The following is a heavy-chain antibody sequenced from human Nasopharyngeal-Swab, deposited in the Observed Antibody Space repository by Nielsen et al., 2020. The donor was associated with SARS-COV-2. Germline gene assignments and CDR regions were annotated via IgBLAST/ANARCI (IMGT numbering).Heavy chain of an antibody. CDR2: IYYSGST. V-gene: IGHV4-31*02. D-gene: IGHD5-12*01. CDR3: AREGVGRYSGYGPKGANWPDAFDI. Sequence: WIRQPPGKGLEWIGYIYYSGSTYYNPSLKSRVTISVDTSKNQFSLKLSSVTAADTTVYYCAREGVGRYSGYGPKGANWPDAFDIWGQGTMVTVSS. J-gene: IGHJ3*02.